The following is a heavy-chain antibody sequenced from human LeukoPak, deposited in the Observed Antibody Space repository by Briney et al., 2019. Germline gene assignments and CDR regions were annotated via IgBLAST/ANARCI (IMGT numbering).Heavy chain of an antibody. CDR1: GFTFSSYA. CDR2: ISGSGGST. V-gene: IGHV3-23*01. Sequence: GGSLRLSCAASGFTFSSYAMSWVRQAPGKGLEWVSAISGSGGSTYYADSVKGRFTISRDNSKNTLYLQMNSLRAEDTAVYYCAKDRVHYDFWSGYYPFWGQGTLVTVSS. CDR3: AKDRVHYDFWSGYYPF. J-gene: IGHJ4*02. D-gene: IGHD3-3*01.